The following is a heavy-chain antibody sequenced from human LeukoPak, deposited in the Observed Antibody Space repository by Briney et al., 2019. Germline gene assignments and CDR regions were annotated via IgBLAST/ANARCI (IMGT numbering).Heavy chain of an antibody. Sequence: PSETLSLTCAVYGGSFSGDFWSWIRQSPGKGLEWIGEINHGGSTTYNPSLQSRVTMSVDTSTNQISLKMTSVTAADTAIYYCARHKWQWLPFDDWGQGTQVTISS. J-gene: IGHJ4*02. CDR2: INHGGST. D-gene: IGHD5-12*01. V-gene: IGHV4-34*01. CDR3: ARHKWQWLPFDD. CDR1: GGSFSGDF.